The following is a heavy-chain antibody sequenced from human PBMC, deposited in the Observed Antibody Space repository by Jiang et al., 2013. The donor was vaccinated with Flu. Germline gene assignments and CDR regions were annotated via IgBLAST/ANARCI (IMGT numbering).Heavy chain of an antibody. J-gene: IGHJ4*02. D-gene: IGHD4-17*01. CDR1: SDGRYY. Sequence: SDGRYYWAWIRQSPGKGLEWFGNIYYTGITHYNPSLKSRVTISVDTSKNQFSLKLSSVTAADTAVYYCARYGDYYYWGQGTLVTVSS. CDR3: ARYGDYYY. V-gene: IGHV4-39*07. CDR2: IYYTGIT.